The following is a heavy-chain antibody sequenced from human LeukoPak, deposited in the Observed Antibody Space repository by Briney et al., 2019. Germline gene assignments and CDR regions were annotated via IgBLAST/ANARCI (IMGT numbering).Heavy chain of an antibody. Sequence: PSETLSLTCAVYGGSFSDYYWSWIRQPPGKGLEWIGEISHSGSTNYNPSLKSRINMSVDTSKNQFSLKLSSVTATDTAVYYCARREDGRYTIDYWGQGTLVTVSS. CDR1: GGSFSDYY. J-gene: IGHJ4*02. D-gene: IGHD5-24*01. CDR2: ISHSGST. V-gene: IGHV4-34*01. CDR3: ARREDGRYTIDY.